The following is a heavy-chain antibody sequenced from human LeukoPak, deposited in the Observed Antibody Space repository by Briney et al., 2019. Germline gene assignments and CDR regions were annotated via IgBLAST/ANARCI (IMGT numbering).Heavy chain of an antibody. V-gene: IGHV3-7*03. D-gene: IGHD6-19*01. CDR3: ARGAYYSSGWYSLDY. CDR2: IKQDGSEK. Sequence: GGSLRLSCAASGFTFSSYWMSWVRQAPGKGLEWVANIKQDGSEKYYVDSVKGRFTIFRDNAKNSLYLQMHSLRAEDTAVYYCARGAYYSSGWYSLDYWGQGTLVTVSS. CDR1: GFTFSSYW. J-gene: IGHJ4*02.